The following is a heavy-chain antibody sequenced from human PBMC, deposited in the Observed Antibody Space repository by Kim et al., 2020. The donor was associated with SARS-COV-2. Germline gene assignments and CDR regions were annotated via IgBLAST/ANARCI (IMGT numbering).Heavy chain of an antibody. J-gene: IGHJ4*02. Sequence: SETLSLTCTVSGGSISSYYWSWIRQPPGKGLEWIGYIYYSGSTNYNPSLKSRVTISVDTSKNQFSLKLSSVTAADTAVYYCARHTGPSMIVVPIYFDYWGQGTLVTVSS. CDR3: ARHTGPSMIVVPIYFDY. D-gene: IGHD3-22*01. CDR1: GGSISSYY. CDR2: IYYSGST. V-gene: IGHV4-59*08.